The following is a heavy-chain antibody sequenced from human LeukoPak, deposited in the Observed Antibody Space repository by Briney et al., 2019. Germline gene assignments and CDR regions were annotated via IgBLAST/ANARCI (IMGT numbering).Heavy chain of an antibody. J-gene: IGHJ4*02. Sequence: GGSLRLSCAASGFTFSSYGMSWVRQAPGKGLEWVSAISGSGGSTYYADSVKGRFTISRDNSKNTLYLQMNTLRAEDTAVYYCAKKIALAGANFDYWGQGTLVTVSP. D-gene: IGHD6-19*01. CDR3: AKKIALAGANFDY. CDR2: ISGSGGST. V-gene: IGHV3-23*01. CDR1: GFTFSSYG.